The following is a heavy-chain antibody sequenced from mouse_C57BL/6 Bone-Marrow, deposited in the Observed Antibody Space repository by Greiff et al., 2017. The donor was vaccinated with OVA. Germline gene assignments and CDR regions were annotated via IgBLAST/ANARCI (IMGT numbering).Heavy chain of an antibody. V-gene: IGHV1-81*01. J-gene: IGHJ4*01. D-gene: IGHD2-4*01. CDR3: ARGGLRRPDDY. Sequence: QVQLKESGAELARPGASVKLSCKASGYTFTSYGISWVKQRTGQGLEWIGEIYPRSGNTYYNEKFKGKATLTADKSSSTAYMELRSLTSEDAAVYVCARGGLRRPDDYWGQGTSVTVSS. CDR2: IYPRSGNT. CDR1: GYTFTSYG.